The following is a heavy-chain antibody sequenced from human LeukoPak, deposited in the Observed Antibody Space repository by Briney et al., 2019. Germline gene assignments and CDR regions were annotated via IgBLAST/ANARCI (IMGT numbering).Heavy chain of an antibody. CDR2: IYYSGSA. D-gene: IGHD3-16*01. V-gene: IGHV4-59*12. Sequence: PSETLSLTCTVSGASISSYYWSWIRQPPGKRLEWIGYIYYSGSANYNPSLKSRVTISVDTSKNQFSLRLTSVTAADTAVYYCASLRVPGDFDYWGQGTLVTVSS. CDR1: GASISSYY. J-gene: IGHJ4*02. CDR3: ASLRVPGDFDY.